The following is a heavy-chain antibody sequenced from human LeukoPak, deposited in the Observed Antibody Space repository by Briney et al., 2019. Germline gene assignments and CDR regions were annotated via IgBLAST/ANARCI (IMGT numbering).Heavy chain of an antibody. CDR1: GFTFSSYA. V-gene: IGHV3-30*04. CDR3: ARDLRSSSWYYYGMDV. CDR2: ISYDGSNK. D-gene: IGHD6-13*01. Sequence: PGGSLRLSCAASGFTFSSYAMHWVRQAPGKGLEWVAVISYDGSNKYYADSVKGRFTISRDNSKNTLYLQMNSLRAEDTAVYYCARDLRSSSWYYYGMDVWGQGTTVTVSS. J-gene: IGHJ6*02.